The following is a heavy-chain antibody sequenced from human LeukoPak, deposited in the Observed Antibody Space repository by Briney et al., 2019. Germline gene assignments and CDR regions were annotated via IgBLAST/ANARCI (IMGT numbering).Heavy chain of an antibody. V-gene: IGHV4-34*01. CDR3: ARGHLELRFLGRVYYFDY. CDR1: GGSFSGYY. J-gene: IGHJ4*02. CDR2: INHSGST. D-gene: IGHD3-3*01. Sequence: SGTLSLTCAVYGGSFSGYYWSWIRQPPGKGLEWIGEINHSGSTNYNPSLKSRVTISVDTSKNQFSLKLSSVTAADTAVYYCARGHLELRFLGRVYYFDYWGQGTLVTVSS.